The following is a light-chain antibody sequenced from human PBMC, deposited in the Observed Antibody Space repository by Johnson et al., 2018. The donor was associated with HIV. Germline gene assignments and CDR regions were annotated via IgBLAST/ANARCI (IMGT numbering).Light chain of an antibody. V-gene: IGLV1-51*01. CDR1: SSNIGNNY. Sequence: QSVLTQSPSVSAAPGQKVTISCSGSSSNIGNNYISWYQHLPRTAPKLLIYDNDKRPSGIPDRFSGSKSGTSATLAITCLQIGDEADYYCATWDNSLSAGRNGFGTGTKVTVL. J-gene: IGLJ1*01. CDR3: ATWDNSLSAGRNG. CDR2: DND.